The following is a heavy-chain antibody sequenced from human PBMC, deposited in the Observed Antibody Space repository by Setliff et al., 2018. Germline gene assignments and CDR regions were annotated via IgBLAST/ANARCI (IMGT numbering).Heavy chain of an antibody. CDR1: GYTFASYY. D-gene: IGHD6-19*01. V-gene: IGHV1-46*01. Sequence: ASVKVSCKASGYTFASYYMYWLRQAPGQGPEWMGIINIGGGSASYAQKFQDRVTMTRDTSTNTVYLEVTSLRSEDTAVYYCVRVTSGRLDFDYWGQGTPVTVSS. CDR2: INIGGGSA. CDR3: VRVTSGRLDFDY. J-gene: IGHJ4*02.